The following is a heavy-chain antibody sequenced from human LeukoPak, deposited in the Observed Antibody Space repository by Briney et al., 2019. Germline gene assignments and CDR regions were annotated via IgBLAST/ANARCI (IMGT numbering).Heavy chain of an antibody. Sequence: ASVKVSCKASGYTFTGYYMHWVRQTPGQGLEWMGWINPSSGGTNYAQKFQGRVTMTRDTSISTAYMELSRLRSDDTAVYYCASVSTVTKLFDYWGQGTLVTVSS. CDR3: ASVSTVTKLFDY. CDR1: GYTFTGYY. J-gene: IGHJ4*02. CDR2: INPSSGGT. V-gene: IGHV1-2*02. D-gene: IGHD4-17*01.